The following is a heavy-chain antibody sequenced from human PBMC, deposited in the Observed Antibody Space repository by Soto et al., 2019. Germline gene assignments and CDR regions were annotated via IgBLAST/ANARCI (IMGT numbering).Heavy chain of an antibody. J-gene: IGHJ4*02. CDR2: IIPNVGTT. CDR1: GCTFSSYA. CDR3: VTVNANDLGGLDY. D-gene: IGHD3-3*01. Sequence: SVKVSCKASGCTFSSYAISWVRQAPGQGLEWMGWIIPNVGTTNYAQKFQGRVTMTTDTSTNTAYMELSSLKSDDTAVYYCVTVNANDLGGLDYWGQGTQVTVSS. V-gene: IGHV1-69*05.